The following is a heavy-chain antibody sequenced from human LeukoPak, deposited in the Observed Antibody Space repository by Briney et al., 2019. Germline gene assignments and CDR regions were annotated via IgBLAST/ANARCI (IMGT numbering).Heavy chain of an antibody. CDR3: ARDRRVTTVTLPFDY. J-gene: IGHJ4*02. D-gene: IGHD4-17*01. CDR1: GFTFSSYS. V-gene: IGHV3-21*01. CDR2: ISSSSSYI. Sequence: GGSLRLSCAASGFTFSSYSMNWVRQAPGKGLEWVSSISSSSSYIYYADSVKGRFTISRDNAKNSLYLQTNSLRAEDTAVYYCARDRRVTTVTLPFDYWGQGTLVTVSS.